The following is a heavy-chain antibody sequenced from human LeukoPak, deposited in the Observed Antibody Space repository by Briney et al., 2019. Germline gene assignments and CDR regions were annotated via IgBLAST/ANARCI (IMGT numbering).Heavy chain of an antibody. V-gene: IGHV1-18*01. CDR3: ARDREVSYYYYMDV. D-gene: IGHD2/OR15-2a*01. CDR1: GYTFTSYG. CDR2: ISAYNGNT. J-gene: IGHJ6*03. Sequence: ASVKVSCKASGYTFTSYGISWVRQAPGQGLEWMGWISAYNGNTNYAQKLQGRVTMTTDTSTSTAYMELRSLRSDDTAVYYCARDREVSYYYYMDVWGKGTTVTVSS.